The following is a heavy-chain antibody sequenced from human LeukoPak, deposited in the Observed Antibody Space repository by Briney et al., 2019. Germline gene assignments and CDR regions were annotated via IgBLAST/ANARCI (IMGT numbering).Heavy chain of an antibody. Sequence: PSETLSLTCAVSGYSISSGYYWGWIRQPPGKGLEWIGSIYHSGSTYYNPSLKSRVTISVDTSKNQFPLKLSSVTAADTAVYYCARLYSSSSDYFDYWGQGTLVTVSS. CDR2: IYHSGST. V-gene: IGHV4-38-2*01. CDR1: GYSISSGYY. J-gene: IGHJ4*02. D-gene: IGHD6-6*01. CDR3: ARLYSSSSDYFDY.